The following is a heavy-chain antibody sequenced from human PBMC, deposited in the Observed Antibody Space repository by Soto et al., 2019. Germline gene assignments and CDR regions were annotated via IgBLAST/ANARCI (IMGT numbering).Heavy chain of an antibody. J-gene: IGHJ6*02. V-gene: IGHV3-30-3*01. CDR3: ARDLLFSPGIAVAGQYYYYGMDV. CDR2: ISYDGSNK. Sequence: LRLSCAASGFAFSSYAMHLVRQAPVNGLEWVAVISYDGSNKYYADSVKGRFTISRDNSKNTLYLQMNSLRAEDTAVYYCARDLLFSPGIAVAGQYYYYGMDVWGQGTTVTVSS. D-gene: IGHD6-19*01. CDR1: GFAFSSYA.